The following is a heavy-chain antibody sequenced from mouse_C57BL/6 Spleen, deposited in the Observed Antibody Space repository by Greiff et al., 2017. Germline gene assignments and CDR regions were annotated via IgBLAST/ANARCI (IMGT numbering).Heavy chain of an antibody. CDR2: IDPSDSYT. CDR1: GYTFTSYW. J-gene: IGHJ2*01. D-gene: IGHD2-3*01. V-gene: IGHV1-59*01. CDR3: AREEVTTLNY. Sequence: VQLQQPGAELVRPGTSVKLSCKASGYTFTSYWMHWVKQRPGQGLEWIGVIDPSDSYTNYNQKFKGKATLTVDTSSSTAYMQRSSLTSEDSAVYYCAREEVTTLNYWGQSTTLTGSS.